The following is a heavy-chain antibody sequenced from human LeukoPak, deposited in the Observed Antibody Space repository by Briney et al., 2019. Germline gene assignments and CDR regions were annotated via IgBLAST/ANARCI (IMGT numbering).Heavy chain of an antibody. CDR1: GYTFTSYG. Sequence: ASVKVSCKASGYTFTSYGISWVRQAPGQGLEWIGWISAYNGNTNYAQKLQGRVTMTTDTSTSTAYMELRSLRSDDTAVYYCARDGYRLSGYFYYMDVWGKGTTVTVSS. V-gene: IGHV1-18*01. CDR2: ISAYNGNT. CDR3: ARDGYRLSGYFYYMDV. J-gene: IGHJ6*03. D-gene: IGHD2-2*03.